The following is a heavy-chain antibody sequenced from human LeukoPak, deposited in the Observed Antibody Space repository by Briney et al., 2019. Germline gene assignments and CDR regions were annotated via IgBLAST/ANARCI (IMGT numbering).Heavy chain of an antibody. CDR1: GYSFTSYW. Sequence: GESLKISCKGSGYSFTSYWIGWVRQMPGKGLDWMGIIFLGDSDTKYSPSFQGQVTISADKSISTAYLQWTSLKASDSAMYYCAKLEVPATMGGWWFDPWGQGTLVTVSS. CDR3: AKLEVPATMGGWWFDP. D-gene: IGHD2-2*01. J-gene: IGHJ5*02. CDR2: IFLGDSDT. V-gene: IGHV5-51*01.